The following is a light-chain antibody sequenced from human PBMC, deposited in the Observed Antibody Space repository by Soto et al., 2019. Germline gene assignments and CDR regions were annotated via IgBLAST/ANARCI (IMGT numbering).Light chain of an antibody. CDR2: DVS. CDR3: CSYTTSNTRQIV. CDR1: SSDVGGYNY. J-gene: IGLJ1*01. V-gene: IGLV2-14*01. Sequence: QSALTQPASVSGCPGQSITISCTGTSSDVGGYNYVSWYQQHPGKAPKFMIYDVSNRPSGVSNRFSGSKSGNTASLTISGLQAEDEADYYSCSYTTSNTRQIVFGTGTKVTVL.